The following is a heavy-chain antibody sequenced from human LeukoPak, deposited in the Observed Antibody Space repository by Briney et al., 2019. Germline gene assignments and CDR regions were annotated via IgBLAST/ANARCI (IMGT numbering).Heavy chain of an antibody. J-gene: IGHJ4*02. V-gene: IGHV1-3*03. CDR1: GYTFTSYA. D-gene: IGHD3-10*01. CDR2: INAGNGNT. CDR3: AREMYYYGSGSYYKYFDY. Sequence: ASVKVSCKASGYTFTSYAMHWVRQAPGQRLEWMGWINAGNGNTKYSQEFQGRVTITRDTSASTAYMELSSLRSEDMAVYYCAREMYYYGSGSYYKYFDYWGQGTLVTVSS.